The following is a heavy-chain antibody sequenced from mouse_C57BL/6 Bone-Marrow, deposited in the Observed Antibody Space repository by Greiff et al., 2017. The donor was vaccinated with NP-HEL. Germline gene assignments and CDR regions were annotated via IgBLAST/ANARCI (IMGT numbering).Heavy chain of an antibody. CDR3: ARDLPAQALY. V-gene: IGHV5-4*01. CDR2: ISDGGSYT. CDR1: GFTFSSYA. D-gene: IGHD3-2*02. J-gene: IGHJ3*01. Sequence: VQLKQSGGGLVKPGGSLKLSCAASGFTFSSYAMSWVRQTPEKRLEWVATISDGGSYTYYPDNVKGRFTISRDNAKNNLYLQMSHLKSEDTAMYYCARDLPAQALYWGQGTLVTVSA.